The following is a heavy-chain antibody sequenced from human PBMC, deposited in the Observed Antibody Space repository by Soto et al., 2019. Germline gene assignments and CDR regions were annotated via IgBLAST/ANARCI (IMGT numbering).Heavy chain of an antibody. V-gene: IGHV3-66*01. D-gene: IGHD3-9*01. CDR3: ARDYYDILTGAPEGAFDI. CDR2: IYSGGST. CDR1: GFIVSSNY. Sequence: GGSLRVSCAASGFIVSSNYMSWVRQAPGKGLEWVSVIYSGGSTYYADSVKGRFTISRDNSKNTLYLQMNSLRAEDTAVYYCARDYYDILTGAPEGAFDIWGKGTMVTVS. J-gene: IGHJ3*02.